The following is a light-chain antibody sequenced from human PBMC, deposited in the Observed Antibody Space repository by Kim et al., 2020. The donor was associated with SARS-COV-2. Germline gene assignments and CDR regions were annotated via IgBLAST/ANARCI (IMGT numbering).Light chain of an antibody. CDR1: QSISSY. V-gene: IGKV1-39*01. CDR2: AAS. Sequence: DIQMTQSPSSLSASVGDRVTITCRASQSISSYLNWYQQKPGKAPKLLIYAASSLQSGVPSRFSGSGSGTDFTLTISSLQPEDFATYYCQNSNSTPLTVGGGTKVEIK. J-gene: IGKJ4*01. CDR3: QNSNSTPLT.